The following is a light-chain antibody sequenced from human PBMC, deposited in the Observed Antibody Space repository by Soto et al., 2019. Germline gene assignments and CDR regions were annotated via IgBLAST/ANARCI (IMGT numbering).Light chain of an antibody. V-gene: IGKV1-5*03. Sequence: DIQMTQSPSTLSASVGDRVTITCRASQSISTWLAWYQQKPGTAPKLLIYRASNLESGVPSRFSGSGSGTECTLTISSLQPDDFATYYCQQYTTYSDTFGPGTKVDIK. J-gene: IGKJ3*01. CDR3: QQYTTYSDT. CDR1: QSISTW. CDR2: RAS.